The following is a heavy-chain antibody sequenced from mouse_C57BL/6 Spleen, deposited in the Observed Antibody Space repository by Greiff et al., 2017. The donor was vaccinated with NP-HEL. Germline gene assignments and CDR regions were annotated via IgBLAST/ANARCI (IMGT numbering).Heavy chain of an antibody. V-gene: IGHV1-72*01. J-gene: IGHJ3*01. D-gene: IGHD4-1*01. Sequence: QVHVKQPGAELVKPGASVKLSCKASGYTFTSYWMHWVKQRPGRGLEWIGRIDPNSGGTKYNEKFKSKATLTVDKPSSTAYMQLSSLTSEDAAVYYCARLGRGDWFAYWGQGTLVTVSA. CDR2: IDPNSGGT. CDR1: GYTFTSYW. CDR3: ARLGRGDWFAY.